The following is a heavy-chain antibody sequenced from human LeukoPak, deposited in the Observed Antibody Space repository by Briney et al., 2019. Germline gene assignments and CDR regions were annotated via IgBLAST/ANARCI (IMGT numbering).Heavy chain of an antibody. CDR3: AREGHYYASGSGAFDI. D-gene: IGHD3-10*01. CDR2: INPNSGGT. Sequence: EASVKVSCKASGYTFTGYYMHWVRQAPGQGLEWMGWINPNSGGTNYAQKFQGWVTMTRDTSISTAYMELSRLRPDDTAVYYCAREGHYYASGSGAFDIWGQGTMITVSS. V-gene: IGHV1-2*04. CDR1: GYTFTGYY. J-gene: IGHJ3*02.